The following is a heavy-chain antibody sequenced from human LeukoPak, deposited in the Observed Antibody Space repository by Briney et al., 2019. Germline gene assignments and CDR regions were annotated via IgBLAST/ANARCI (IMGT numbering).Heavy chain of an antibody. CDR2: IQHDGSNK. CDR1: GFTFTSHG. Sequence: QTGGSLRLSCVVSGFTFTSHGMHWIRQAPGKGLEWVAFIQHDGSNKYHADSAKGRFTISRDNSQNTLYLHMSSLRAEDTAIYYCATEQEGRRAAFDHWGQGTLVTVSS. D-gene: IGHD1/OR15-1a*01. V-gene: IGHV3-30*02. J-gene: IGHJ4*02. CDR3: ATEQEGRRAAFDH.